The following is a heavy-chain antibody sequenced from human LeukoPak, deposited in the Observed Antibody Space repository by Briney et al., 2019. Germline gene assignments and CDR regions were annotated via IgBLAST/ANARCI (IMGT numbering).Heavy chain of an antibody. V-gene: IGHV6-1*01. J-gene: IGHJ4*02. Sequence: SQTLSLTCAISGDSVSSNSAAWNWIRQSPSRGLEWLGRTYYRSQWYNEYGVSVKSRLTISTDTSKNQFSLQLSSVTAADTAVYYCARVEGSSWYVSPPYFDYWGQGTLVTVSS. CDR2: TYYRSQWYN. D-gene: IGHD6-13*01. CDR1: GDSVSSNSAA. CDR3: ARVEGSSWYVSPPYFDY.